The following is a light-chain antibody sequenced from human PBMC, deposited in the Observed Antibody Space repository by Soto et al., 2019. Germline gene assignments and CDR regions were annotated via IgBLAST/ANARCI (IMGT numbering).Light chain of an antibody. CDR2: KVS. J-gene: IGKJ5*01. Sequence: DVVMTQSPLSLPVTLGQPASISCRSSQSLVYIDGNTYLNWFQQRPGQSPRRLIYKVSNRDSGVPDRFSGSGSGTDFTLKISRVEAEDVGVYYCMQGTHLPPITFGQGTRLEIK. CDR1: QSLVYIDGNTY. V-gene: IGKV2-30*01. CDR3: MQGTHLPPIT.